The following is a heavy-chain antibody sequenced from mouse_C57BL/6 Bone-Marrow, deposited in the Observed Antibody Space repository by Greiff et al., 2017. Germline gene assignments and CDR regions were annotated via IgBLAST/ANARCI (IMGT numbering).Heavy chain of an antibody. J-gene: IGHJ3*01. CDR3: SYDGYYDWVWFAY. CDR1: GYTFTSYW. V-gene: IGHV1-69*01. Sequence: QVQLQQPGAELVMPGASVKLSCKASGYTFTSYWMHWVKQRPGQGLEWIGEIDPSDSYTNYNQKFKGKSTLTVDKSSSTAYMQLSSLTNEDSAVYYCSYDGYYDWVWFAYWGQGTLVTVSA. CDR2: IDPSDSYT. D-gene: IGHD2-3*01.